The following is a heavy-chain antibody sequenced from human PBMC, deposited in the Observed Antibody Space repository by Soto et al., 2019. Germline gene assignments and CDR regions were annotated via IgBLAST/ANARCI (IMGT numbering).Heavy chain of an antibody. CDR1: GGSFSGYY. J-gene: IGHJ5*02. V-gene: IGHV4-34*01. CDR2: INHSGST. D-gene: IGHD2-15*01. Sequence: QVQLQQWGAGLLKPSETLSLTCAVYGGSFSGYYWSWIRQPPGKGLEWIGEINHSGSTNYNPSLKSRDTISVDTSKNQFSLKLSSVTAADTAVYYCARVGYCSGGSCYSGWFDPWGQGTLVTVSS. CDR3: ARVGYCSGGSCYSGWFDP.